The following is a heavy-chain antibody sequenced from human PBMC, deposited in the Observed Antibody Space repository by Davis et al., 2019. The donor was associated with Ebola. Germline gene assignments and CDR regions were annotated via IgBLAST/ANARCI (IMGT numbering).Heavy chain of an antibody. CDR2: ISSSGSTI. V-gene: IGHV3-11*01. CDR3: ARALVSKDFWSGYTYYYGMDV. D-gene: IGHD3-3*01. CDR1: GFTFSDYY. Sequence: GGSLRLSCAASGFTFSDYYMSWIRQAPGKGLEWVSYISSSGSTIYYADSVKGRFTISRDNAKNSLYLQMNSLRAEDTAVYYCARALVSKDFWSGYTYYYGMDVWGQGTTVTVSS. J-gene: IGHJ6*02.